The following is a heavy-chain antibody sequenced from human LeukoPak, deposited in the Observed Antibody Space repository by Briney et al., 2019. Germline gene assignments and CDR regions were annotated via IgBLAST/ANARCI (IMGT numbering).Heavy chain of an antibody. V-gene: IGHV1-8*01. CDR3: ARGPDYYDSSGYYYVYFNY. Sequence: ASVKVSCKASGYTFTSYDINWVRQATGQGLEWMGWMNPNSGNTGYAQKFQGRVTMTRNTSISTAYMELSSLRSEDTAVYYCARGPDYYDSSGYYYVYFNYWGQGTLVTVSS. J-gene: IGHJ4*02. D-gene: IGHD3-22*01. CDR1: GYTFTSYD. CDR2: MNPNSGNT.